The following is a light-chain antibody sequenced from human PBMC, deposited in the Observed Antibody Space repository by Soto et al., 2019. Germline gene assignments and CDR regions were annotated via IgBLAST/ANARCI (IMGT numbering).Light chain of an antibody. Sequence: DIQMTQSPSSLSASVGDRVTITCRASQSISSYLNWYQQKPGKAPKLLIYAAYSLQSGVQSRFSGSVSGSEFTLTIRSLQPDEFATYYCKHYNSYLITFGQGTRLDI. J-gene: IGKJ5*01. CDR3: KHYNSYLIT. CDR1: QSISSY. V-gene: IGKV1-39*01. CDR2: AAY.